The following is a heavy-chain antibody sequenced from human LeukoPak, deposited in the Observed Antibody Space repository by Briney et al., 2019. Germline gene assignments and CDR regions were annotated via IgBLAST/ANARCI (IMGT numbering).Heavy chain of an antibody. V-gene: IGHV4-39*01. Sequence: PSETLSLTCTVSGGSISSSSYYWGWIRQPPGKGLEWIGSIYYSGSTYYNPSLKSRVTISVDTSKNQFSLKLSSVTAADTAVYYCARITIPQEVPAGRLDYWGQGTLVTVSS. CDR2: IYYSGST. D-gene: IGHD2-2*01. CDR3: ARITIPQEVPAGRLDY. J-gene: IGHJ4*02. CDR1: GGSISSSSYY.